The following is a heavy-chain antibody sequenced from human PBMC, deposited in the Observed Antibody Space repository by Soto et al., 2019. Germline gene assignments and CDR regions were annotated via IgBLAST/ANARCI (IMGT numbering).Heavy chain of an antibody. J-gene: IGHJ6*02. D-gene: IGHD2-15*01. Sequence: ASVKVSCKASGYTFTSYGISWVRQAPGQGLEWMGWISAYNGNTNYAQKLQGRVTMTTDTSTSTAYMELRSLRSDDTAVYYCAREELRYCSGGSCYPHYYYGMDVWGQGTTVTVSS. CDR3: AREELRYCSGGSCYPHYYYGMDV. CDR1: GYTFTSYG. CDR2: ISAYNGNT. V-gene: IGHV1-18*01.